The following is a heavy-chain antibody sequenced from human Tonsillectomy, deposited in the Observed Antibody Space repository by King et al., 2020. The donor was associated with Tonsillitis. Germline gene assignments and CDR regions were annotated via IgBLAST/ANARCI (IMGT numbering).Heavy chain of an antibody. Sequence: VQLVESGGGLVQPGGSLRLSCSASGFTFSSYAMHWVRQAPGKGLEYVSAISSNGGSTYYADSVKGRFTISRDNSKNTLYLQMSSLRAEDTAVYYCVKESGPGLLDTTDYYYYGMDVWGQGTTVTVSS. CDR1: GFTFSSYA. CDR2: ISSNGGST. J-gene: IGHJ6*02. V-gene: IGHV3-64D*06. CDR3: VKESGPGLLDTTDYYYYGMDV. D-gene: IGHD4-17*01.